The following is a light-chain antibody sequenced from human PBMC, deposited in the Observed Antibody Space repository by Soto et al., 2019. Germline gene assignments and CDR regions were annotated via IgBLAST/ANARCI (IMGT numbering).Light chain of an antibody. J-gene: IGLJ1*01. CDR3: SSYTSNSTYV. Sequence: QSVLTQPASVSGSLGQSITISCTGTSSDVGGYGYVSWYQQHPGKAPKLMIYEFTNRPSGVSNRFSGSKSGNSASLTISGLQAEDEADYYCSSYTSNSTYVFGTGTKLTVL. CDR1: SSDVGGYGY. V-gene: IGLV2-14*01. CDR2: EFT.